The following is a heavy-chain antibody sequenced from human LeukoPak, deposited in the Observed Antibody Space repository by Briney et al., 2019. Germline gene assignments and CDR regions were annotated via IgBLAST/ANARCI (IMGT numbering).Heavy chain of an antibody. D-gene: IGHD3-10*01. Sequence: SETLSLTCTVSGGSISTSNYYWGWIRQPPGKGLEWIGNIFYSGSTYYNPSLKSRVTISVDTSKNQFSLKLSSVTAADTAVYYCARLRYYGSGSYYNVWSGYYYYYMDVWGKGTTVTISS. J-gene: IGHJ6*03. CDR2: IFYSGST. CDR3: ARLRYYGSGSYYNVWSGYYYYYMDV. V-gene: IGHV4-39*01. CDR1: GGSISTSNYY.